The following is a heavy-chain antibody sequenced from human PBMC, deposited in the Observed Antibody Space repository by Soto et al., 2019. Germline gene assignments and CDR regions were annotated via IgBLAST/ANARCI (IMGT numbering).Heavy chain of an antibody. CDR1: GASINSGDYY. V-gene: IGHV4-30-4*01. D-gene: IGHD4-17*01. CDR2: IYYSGST. Sequence: SETLSLTCTVSGASINSGDYYWSWIRQPPGKGLEWIGYIYYSGSTYYNPPLRSRLTISIDTSKNHFFLNLTSVTAADTAVYYCARIGLTTALLWGQGTLVTVSS. CDR3: ARIGLTTALL. J-gene: IGHJ4*02.